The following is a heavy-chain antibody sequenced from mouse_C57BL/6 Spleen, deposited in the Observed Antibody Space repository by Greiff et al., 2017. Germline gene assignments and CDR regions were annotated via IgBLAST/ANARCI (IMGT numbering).Heavy chain of an antibody. CDR1: GYTFTEYT. V-gene: IGHV1-62-2*01. CDR3: ARHEDRYYGNYENYFDY. J-gene: IGHJ2*01. CDR2: FYPGSGSI. D-gene: IGHD2-1*01. Sequence: QVQLQQSGAELVKPGASVKLSCKASGYTFTEYTIHWVKQRSGQGLEWIGWFYPGSGSIKYNEKFKDKATLTADKSSSTVYMEISRLTSEDSAVYFCARHEDRYYGNYENYFDYWGQGTTLTVSS.